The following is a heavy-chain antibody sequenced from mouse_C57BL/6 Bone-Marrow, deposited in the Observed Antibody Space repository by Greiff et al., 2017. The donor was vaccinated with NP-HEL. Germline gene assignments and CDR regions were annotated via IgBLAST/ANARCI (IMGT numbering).Heavy chain of an antibody. D-gene: IGHD2-5*01. CDR2: ISYDGSN. V-gene: IGHV3-6*01. Sequence: DVKLQESGPGLVKPSQSLSLTCSVTGYSITSGYYWNWIRQFPGNKLEWMGYISYDGSNNYNPSLKNRISITRDTSKNQFFLKLNSVTTEDTATYYCARDIISNSCAMDYWGQGTSVTVSS. CDR1: GYSITSGYY. CDR3: ARDIISNSCAMDY. J-gene: IGHJ4*01.